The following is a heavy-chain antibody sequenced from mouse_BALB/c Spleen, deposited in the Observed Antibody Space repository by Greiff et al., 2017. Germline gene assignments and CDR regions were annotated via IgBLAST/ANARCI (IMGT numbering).Heavy chain of an antibody. CDR2: IYPGNGDT. CDR3: AREMMVYYFDY. V-gene: IGHV1-12*01. CDR1: GYTFTSYN. D-gene: IGHD2-3*01. J-gene: IGHJ2*01. Sequence: LQQPGAELVKPGASVKMSCKASGYTFTSYNMHWVKQTPGQGLEWIGAIYPGNGDTTYNQKFKGKATLTADTSASTAYMQLSSLTSEDSAVYYCAREMMVYYFDYWGQGTTLTVSS.